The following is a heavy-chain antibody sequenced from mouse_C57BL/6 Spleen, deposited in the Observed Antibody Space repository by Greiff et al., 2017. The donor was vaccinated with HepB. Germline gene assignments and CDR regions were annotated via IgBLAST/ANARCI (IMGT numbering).Heavy chain of an antibody. Sequence: EVQLQQSGPELVKPGASVKISCKASGYSFTGYYMHWVKQSSEKSLEWIGEINPSTGGTSYNQKFKGKATLTVDKSSSTAYMQLKSLTSEDSAVYYCARQLGAWFAYWGQGTLVTVSA. J-gene: IGHJ3*01. D-gene: IGHD4-1*02. CDR1: GYSFTGYY. V-gene: IGHV1-43*01. CDR3: ARQLGAWFAY. CDR2: INPSTGGT.